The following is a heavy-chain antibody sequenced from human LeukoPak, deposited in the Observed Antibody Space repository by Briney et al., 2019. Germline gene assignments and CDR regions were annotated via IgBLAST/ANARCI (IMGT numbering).Heavy chain of an antibody. CDR3: ARDLGRGSDWYFDL. D-gene: IGHD3-16*01. V-gene: IGHV3-33*01. CDR2: IWYDGSNK. J-gene: IGHJ2*01. Sequence: GGSLRLSCAVSGFTFSSYGMHWVRQAPGKGLEWVAVIWYDGSNKYYADSVKGRFTISRDNSKNTLYLQMNSLRAEDTAVYYCARDLGRGSDWYFDLWGRGTLVTVSS. CDR1: GFTFSSYG.